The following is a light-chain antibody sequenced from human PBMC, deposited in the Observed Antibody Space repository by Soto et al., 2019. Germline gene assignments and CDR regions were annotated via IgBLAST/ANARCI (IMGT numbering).Light chain of an antibody. J-gene: IGLJ2*01. V-gene: IGLV2-14*01. CDR3: SSYTGSSTPMV. CDR1: SSDVGGYNY. CDR2: DVS. Sequence: QSVLTQPASVSGSPGQSITISCTGTSSDVGGYNYVSWYQQHPGNAPKLMIYDVSNRPSGVSNRFSASKSGNTASLTISGLQAEDEADYYCSSYTGSSTPMVFGGGTKVTVL.